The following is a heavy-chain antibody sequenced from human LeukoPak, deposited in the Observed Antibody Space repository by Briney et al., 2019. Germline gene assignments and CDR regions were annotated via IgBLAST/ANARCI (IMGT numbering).Heavy chain of an antibody. Sequence: GGSLRLSCAASGFTFSSYSMNWVRQAPGKGLEWVSSISSSSSYIYYADSVKGRFTISRDNAKNSLYLQMNSLRAEDTAVYYCARSLRAAMVIGDYWGQGTLVTVSS. V-gene: IGHV3-21*01. J-gene: IGHJ4*02. CDR3: ARSLRAAMVIGDY. CDR2: ISSSSSYI. CDR1: GFTFSSYS. D-gene: IGHD5-18*01.